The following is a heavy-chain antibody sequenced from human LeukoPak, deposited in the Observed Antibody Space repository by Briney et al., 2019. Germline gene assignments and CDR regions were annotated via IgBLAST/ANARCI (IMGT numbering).Heavy chain of an antibody. CDR2: IKQDGSEK. D-gene: IGHD6-13*01. Sequence: GGSLRLSCAASGFTFSSYWMSWVRQAPGKGLEWVANIKQDGSEKYYVDSVKGRFTISRDNAKNSLYLQMNSLRAEDTAVYYCARVGSVPLAAGNDYWGQGTLVTVSS. J-gene: IGHJ4*02. V-gene: IGHV3-7*01. CDR3: ARVGSVPLAAGNDY. CDR1: GFTFSSYW.